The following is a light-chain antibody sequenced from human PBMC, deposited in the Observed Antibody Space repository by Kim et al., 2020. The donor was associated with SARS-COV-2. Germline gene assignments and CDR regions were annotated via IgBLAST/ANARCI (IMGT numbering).Light chain of an antibody. Sequence: EIVLTQSPGTLSLSPGERATLSCRASQSVTSSYLAWYQHKPGQAPRLLIYHASSRATGIPDRFSGSGSGTDFSLTISRLEPEDFAVYYCQHFSTSPTWTFGQGTKVDIK. J-gene: IGKJ1*01. CDR2: HAS. V-gene: IGKV3-20*01. CDR1: QSVTSSY. CDR3: QHFSTSPTWT.